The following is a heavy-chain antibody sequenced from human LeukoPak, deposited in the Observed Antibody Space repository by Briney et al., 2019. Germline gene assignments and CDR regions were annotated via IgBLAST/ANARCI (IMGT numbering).Heavy chain of an antibody. V-gene: IGHV3-21*01. D-gene: IGHD3-3*01. CDR1: GFTFSSYS. CDR2: ISSSSSYI. CDR3: ARAYYDFWSGYLGHYYYYMDV. J-gene: IGHJ6*03. Sequence: GGSLRLSCAASGFTFSSYSMNWVRQAPGKGLEWVSSISSSSSYIYYADSVKGRFTISRDNAKNSLYLQMNSLRAEDTAVYYCARAYYDFWSGYLGHYYYYMDVWGKGTTVTVSS.